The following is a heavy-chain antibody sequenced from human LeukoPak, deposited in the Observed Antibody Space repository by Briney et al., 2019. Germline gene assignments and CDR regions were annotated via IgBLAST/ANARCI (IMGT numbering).Heavy chain of an antibody. CDR1: GGSISSYY. CDR3: ARSPSGYRFDS. Sequence: PSETLSLTCTVSGGSISSYYWSWIRQPPGKGLEWIGYIYYSGSTNYSPSLKSRVTISVDTSKNQFSLKLSSVTAADTAVYYCARSPSGYRFDSWGQGTQVTVSS. D-gene: IGHD3-22*01. J-gene: IGHJ4*02. CDR2: IYYSGST. V-gene: IGHV4-59*01.